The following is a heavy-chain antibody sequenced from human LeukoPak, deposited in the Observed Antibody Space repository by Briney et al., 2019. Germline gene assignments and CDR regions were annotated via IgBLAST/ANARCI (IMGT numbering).Heavy chain of an antibody. J-gene: IGHJ4*02. Sequence: GGSLRLSCAASAFTFSDYSMNWVRQAPGKGPEWVSYISGRSSTIYYADSVKGRFTISRDNAKSSMYLQMNSLRAEDTAVYYCARDRLKSGSYYFDYWDQGTLVTVSS. V-gene: IGHV3-48*01. D-gene: IGHD1-26*01. CDR1: AFTFSDYS. CDR3: ARDRLKSGSYYFDY. CDR2: ISGRSSTI.